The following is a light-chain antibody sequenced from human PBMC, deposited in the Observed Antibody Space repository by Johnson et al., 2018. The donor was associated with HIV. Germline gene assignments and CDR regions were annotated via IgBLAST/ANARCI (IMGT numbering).Light chain of an antibody. Sequence: HSVLTQPPSVSAAPGQKVTISCSGSNSNIGSNYVSWYQQLPGTAPKLLIYDNNKRPSGIPDRFSGSKSGTSATLAITGLQTGDEADYYCETWDSSLSGVFGTGTTVTVL. CDR1: NSNIGSNY. CDR3: ETWDSSLSGV. CDR2: DNN. J-gene: IGLJ1*01. V-gene: IGLV1-51*01.